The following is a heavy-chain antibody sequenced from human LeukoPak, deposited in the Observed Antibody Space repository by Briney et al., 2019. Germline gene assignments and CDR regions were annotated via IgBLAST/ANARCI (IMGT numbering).Heavy chain of an antibody. CDR1: GYTFTSYG. J-gene: IGHJ4*02. Sequence: ASVKVSCKASGYTFTSYGISWVRQAPGQGLEWMGWISAYNGNTNYAQKLQGRVTMTTDTSTSTAYMELRSLRSDGTAVYYCARGLSPHYDYVWGSYRPYFDYWGQGTLVTVSS. CDR3: ARGLSPHYDYVWGSYRPYFDY. CDR2: ISAYNGNT. D-gene: IGHD3-16*02. V-gene: IGHV1-18*01.